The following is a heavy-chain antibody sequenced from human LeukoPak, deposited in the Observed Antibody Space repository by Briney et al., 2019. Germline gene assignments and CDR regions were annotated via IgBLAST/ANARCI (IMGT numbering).Heavy chain of an antibody. CDR2: IYGDGSFT. CDR1: GFTFSNFW. Sequence: GGSLRLSCAASGFTFSNFWMHWVRQAPGKGLVWVALIYGDGSFTRYADSVKGRFTISRDNSKNTLFLEMNSLRAEDTAVYYCAKALTSGWYLDAFNIWGQGTMVTVSS. CDR3: AKALTSGWYLDAFNI. J-gene: IGHJ3*02. V-gene: IGHV3-74*01. D-gene: IGHD6-19*01.